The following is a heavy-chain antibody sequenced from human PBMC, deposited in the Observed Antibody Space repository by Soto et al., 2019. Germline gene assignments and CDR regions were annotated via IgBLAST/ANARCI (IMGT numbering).Heavy chain of an antibody. CDR3: ARVKGDGSGSYYGY. J-gene: IGHJ4*02. CDR1: GYTFTSYG. CDR2: ISAYNGNT. D-gene: IGHD3-10*01. Sequence: GASVKVYCKASGYTFTSYGISWVRQAPGQGLEWMGWISAYNGNTNYAQKLQGRVTMTTDTSTSTAYMDLRSLRSDDTAIYYCARVKGDGSGSYYGYWGQGTLVTVSS. V-gene: IGHV1-18*01.